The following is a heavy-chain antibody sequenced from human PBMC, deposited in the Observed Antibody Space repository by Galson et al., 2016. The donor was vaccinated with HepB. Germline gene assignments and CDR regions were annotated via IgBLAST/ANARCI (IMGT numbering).Heavy chain of an antibody. D-gene: IGHD3-10*01. CDR3: AKAKLWFGELLPGD. J-gene: IGHJ4*02. Sequence: SLRLSCAASGWRFSSYGMHWVRQAPGKGLEWVAVISHDGRKKYYGDSVQGRFTIPRDNSKNTLYLQMNSLRAEDTAVYYCAKAKLWFGELLPGDWGQGTLVIVSS. V-gene: IGHV3-30*18. CDR2: ISHDGRKK. CDR1: GWRFSSYG.